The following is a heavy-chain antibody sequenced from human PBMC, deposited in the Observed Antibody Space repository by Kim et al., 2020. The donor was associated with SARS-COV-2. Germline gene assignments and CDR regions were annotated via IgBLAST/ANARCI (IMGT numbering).Heavy chain of an antibody. CDR1: GFTFSDSA. J-gene: IGHJ3*01. Sequence: GGSLRLSCGASGFTFSDSAMHWVRRASGKGLEWLGRIRSKVTGYATPYSASVRGRLTISRDDSRNTAYLQMNSLKTEDPAVNYCTRVPGTTFAFGLVFD. V-gene: IGHV3-73*01. CDR3: TRVPGTTFAFGLVFD. D-gene: IGHD1-1*01. CDR2: IRSKVTGYAT.